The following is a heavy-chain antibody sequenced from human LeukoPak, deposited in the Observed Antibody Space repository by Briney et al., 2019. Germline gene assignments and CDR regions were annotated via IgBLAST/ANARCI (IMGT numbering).Heavy chain of an antibody. J-gene: IGHJ4*02. Sequence: ASVKVFCKASGYTSTGYYMHWVRQAPGQGLEWMGWINPNSGGTNYAQKFQDRVTMTRDTSISTAYMELSRLRSDDTAIYYCARDGSLDYWGQGTLVTVSS. V-gene: IGHV1-2*02. CDR1: GYTSTGYY. CDR3: ARDGSLDY. D-gene: IGHD5-12*01. CDR2: INPNSGGT.